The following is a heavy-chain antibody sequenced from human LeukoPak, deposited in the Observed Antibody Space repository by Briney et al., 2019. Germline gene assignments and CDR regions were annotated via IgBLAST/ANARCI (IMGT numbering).Heavy chain of an antibody. CDR3: AREICSGGSCYLYY. D-gene: IGHD2-15*01. CDR2: IYYSGST. J-gene: IGHJ4*02. CDR1: GGSISSGGYY. V-gene: IGHV4-31*03. Sequence: TLSLTCTVSGGSISSGGYYWSWIRQHPGKGLEWIGYIYYSGSTYYNPSLKSRVTISVDTSKNQFSLKLSSVTAADTAVYYCAREICSGGSCYLYYWGQGTLVTVSS.